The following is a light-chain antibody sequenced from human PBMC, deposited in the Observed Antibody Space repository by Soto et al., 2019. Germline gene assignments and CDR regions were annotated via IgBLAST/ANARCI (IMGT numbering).Light chain of an antibody. CDR1: QSISNN. CDR2: RAS. J-gene: IGKJ2*01. CDR3: QEYKNWPPLYT. V-gene: IGKV3-15*01. Sequence: DIVLTQSPATLSVSPGDRVTLSCRASQSISNNLAWYQQRPGQAPRLLIYRASTRVTGTPARFTGSGSGTEFTLTISNLQSGDFAIYYCQEYKNWPPLYTFGQGTKVEIK.